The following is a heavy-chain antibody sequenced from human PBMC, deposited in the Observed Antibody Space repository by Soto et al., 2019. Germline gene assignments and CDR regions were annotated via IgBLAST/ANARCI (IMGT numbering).Heavy chain of an antibody. CDR3: ARAPVVRGGYYYYGMDV. Sequence: QVQLVQSGAEVKKPGSSVKVSCKASGGTFSSYAISWVRQAPGLGLEWMGGIIPIFGTANYAQKFQGRVTITADESTSTAYMELSSLRSEDTAVYYCARAPVVRGGYYYYGMDVWGQGTTVTVSS. J-gene: IGHJ6*02. CDR2: IIPIFGTA. V-gene: IGHV1-69*12. D-gene: IGHD3-10*01. CDR1: GGTFSSYA.